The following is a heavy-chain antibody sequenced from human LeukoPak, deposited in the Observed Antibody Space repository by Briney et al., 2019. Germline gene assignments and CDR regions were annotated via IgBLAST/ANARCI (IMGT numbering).Heavy chain of an antibody. V-gene: IGHV3-20*01. CDR3: AREFLYGSGIYYYMDV. Sequence: GGSLRLSCAASGFTFSDYYMSWIRQAPGKGLEWVSGINWNGGSTGYADSVKGRFTISRDNAKNSLYLQMNSLRAEDTALYHCAREFLYGSGIYYYMDVWGKGTTVTISS. CDR1: GFTFSDYY. D-gene: IGHD3-10*01. J-gene: IGHJ6*03. CDR2: INWNGGST.